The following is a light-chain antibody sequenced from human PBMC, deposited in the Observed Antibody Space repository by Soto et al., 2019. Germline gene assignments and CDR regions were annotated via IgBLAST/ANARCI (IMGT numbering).Light chain of an antibody. V-gene: IGKV1-5*01. CDR3: QQYDTYPWT. J-gene: IGKJ1*01. Sequence: DIQMTQSPSTLSASVGDRVTITCRASQSIGRWLAWYQQKPGKAPKFLIYDVSSLERGVPSRFSGSGSGTDFTLTISSLQPDDFATYYCQQYDTYPWTFGQGTKVEIK. CDR1: QSIGRW. CDR2: DVS.